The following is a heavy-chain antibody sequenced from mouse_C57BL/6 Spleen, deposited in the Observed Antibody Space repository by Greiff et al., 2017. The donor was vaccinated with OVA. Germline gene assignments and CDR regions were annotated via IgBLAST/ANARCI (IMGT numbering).Heavy chain of an antibody. V-gene: IGHV1-85*01. CDR1: GYTFTSYD. Sequence: QVHVKQSGPELVKPGASVKLSCKASGYTFTSYDINWVKQRPGQGLEWIGWIYPRDGSTKYNEKFKGKATLTVDTSSSTAYMELHSLTSEDSAVYFCARGVYYDPFAYWGQGTLVTVSA. D-gene: IGHD2-4*01. CDR3: ARGVYYDPFAY. J-gene: IGHJ3*01. CDR2: IYPRDGST.